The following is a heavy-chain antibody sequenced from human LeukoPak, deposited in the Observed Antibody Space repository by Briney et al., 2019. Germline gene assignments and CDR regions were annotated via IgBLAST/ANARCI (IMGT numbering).Heavy chain of an antibody. Sequence: GGSLRLSCAASGFTFSSYAMHWVRQAPGKGLEWVAVISYDGSNKYYADSVKGRFTISRDNSKNTPYLQMNSLRAEDTAVYYCARGYSSGWSHDAFDIWGQGTMVTVSS. D-gene: IGHD6-19*01. CDR2: ISYDGSNK. CDR3: ARGYSSGWSHDAFDI. J-gene: IGHJ3*02. CDR1: GFTFSSYA. V-gene: IGHV3-30-3*01.